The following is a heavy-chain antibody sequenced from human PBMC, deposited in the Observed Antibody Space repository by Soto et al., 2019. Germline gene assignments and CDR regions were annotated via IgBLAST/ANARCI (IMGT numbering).Heavy chain of an antibody. J-gene: IGHJ4*02. Sequence: SVKLSCKASGGTFTSYTFSWVRQAPGQGLEWMGRIIPIVDTADYSQKFQGRVRITADKSTSTAYMELSSLRPEDTAVYYCARDPSGFTYGNFDYWGQGTLVTVSS. V-gene: IGHV1-69*08. D-gene: IGHD5-18*01. CDR3: ARDPSGFTYGNFDY. CDR2: IIPIVDTA. CDR1: GGTFTSYT.